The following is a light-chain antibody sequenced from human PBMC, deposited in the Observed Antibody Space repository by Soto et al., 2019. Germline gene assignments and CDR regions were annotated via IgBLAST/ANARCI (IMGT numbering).Light chain of an antibody. CDR2: GAS. V-gene: IGKV3-20*01. J-gene: IGKJ4*01. Sequence: LRHALGTPSLSPGEKTTPSCRASQSVSSSYLAWYQQKPGQAPRLLIYGASSRATGIPDRFSGSGSGTDFTLTISRLEPEDFAVYYCQQYGSSLTCGGGTK. CDR1: QSVSSSY. CDR3: QQYGSSLT.